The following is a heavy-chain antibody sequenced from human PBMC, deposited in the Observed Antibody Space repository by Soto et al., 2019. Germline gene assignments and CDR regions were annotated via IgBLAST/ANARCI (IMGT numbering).Heavy chain of an antibody. D-gene: IGHD5-12*01. Sequence: GGSLRLSCAASGFTFSSYGMHWVRQAPGKGLEWVAVIWYDGSNKYYADSVKGRFTISRDNSKNTLYLQMNSLRAEDTAVYYCARVKIYSGYDSNYDYYYMDVWGKGTTVTVSS. CDR1: GFTFSSYG. CDR2: IWYDGSNK. J-gene: IGHJ6*03. CDR3: ARVKIYSGYDSNYDYYYMDV. V-gene: IGHV3-33*01.